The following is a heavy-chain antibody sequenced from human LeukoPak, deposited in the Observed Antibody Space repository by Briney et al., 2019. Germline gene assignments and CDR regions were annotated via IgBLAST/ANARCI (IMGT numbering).Heavy chain of an antibody. J-gene: IGHJ5*02. D-gene: IGHD6-6*01. V-gene: IGHV3-15*01. CDR1: GFTFSNAW. Sequence: PGGSLRLSCAASGFTFSNAWMSWVRQAPGKGPEWVCRIKSNTDGGTTDYAAPVKGRFTISRDDSKNTLYLQMNSLKTEDTAVYYCTTGRAARPDWFDPWGQGTLVTVSS. CDR3: TTGRAARPDWFDP. CDR2: IKSNTDGGTT.